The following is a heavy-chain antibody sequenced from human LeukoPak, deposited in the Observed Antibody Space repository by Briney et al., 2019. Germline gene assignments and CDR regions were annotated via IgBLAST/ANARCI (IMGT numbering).Heavy chain of an antibody. V-gene: IGHV4-39*01. D-gene: IGHD3-22*01. CDR1: GGSVTSGGFY. J-gene: IGHJ3*02. CDR2: IYYTGST. CDR3: ARLPYYYDISGYAFDI. Sequence: SETLSLTCSVSGGSVTSGGFYWGWLRQPPGKGPEWIATIYYTGSTYYNPSLQSRVTISIDTSKNQFSLRLTSVTATDTAVYYCARLPYYYDISGYAFDIWGQGTMVTVSS.